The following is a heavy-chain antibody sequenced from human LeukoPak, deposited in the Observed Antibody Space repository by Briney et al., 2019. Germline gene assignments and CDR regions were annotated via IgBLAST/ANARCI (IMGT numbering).Heavy chain of an antibody. CDR1: GGTLSSYA. J-gene: IGHJ6*02. CDR2: IIPILGIA. V-gene: IGHV1-69*04. Sequence: ASVKVSCKASGGTLSSYAISWVRQAPGQGLEWMGRIIPILGIANYAQKFQGRVTITADKSTSTAYMELSSLRSEDTAVYYCARDDSSGLRGSYYYYGMDVWGQGTTVTVSS. D-gene: IGHD3-22*01. CDR3: ARDDSSGLRGSYYYYGMDV.